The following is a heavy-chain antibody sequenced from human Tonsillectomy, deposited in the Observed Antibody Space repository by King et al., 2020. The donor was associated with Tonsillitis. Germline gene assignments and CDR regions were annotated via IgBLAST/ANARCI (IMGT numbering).Heavy chain of an antibody. Sequence: TLKESGPTLVKPTQTLTLTCTFSGFSLSGPRVGVGWIRQPPGKALEWLALIYLDDDKRSSPSLKSRLPITKDTSKNQVVLTLTHIDPVDTATYYCAHAPDYYDVWMDVWGKGTTVTVSS. CDR2: IYLDDDK. J-gene: IGHJ6*04. CDR1: GFSLSGPRVG. V-gene: IGHV2-5*02. CDR3: AHAPDYYDVWMDV. D-gene: IGHD3-22*01.